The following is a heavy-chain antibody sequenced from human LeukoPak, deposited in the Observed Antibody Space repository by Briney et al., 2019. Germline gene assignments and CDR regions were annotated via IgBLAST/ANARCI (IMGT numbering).Heavy chain of an antibody. V-gene: IGHV3-74*01. Sequence: TGGSLRLSCAASGFTFSSYAMSWVRQAPGKGLVWVSRINSDGSSTSYADSVKGRFIISRDNAQNTPYLQMNILGAEDTAVYYCARVGLAATRSGCFDPWGQGALATVTA. CDR2: INSDGSST. J-gene: IGHJ5*02. D-gene: IGHD6-13*01. CDR1: GFTFSSYA. CDR3: ARVGLAATRSGCFDP.